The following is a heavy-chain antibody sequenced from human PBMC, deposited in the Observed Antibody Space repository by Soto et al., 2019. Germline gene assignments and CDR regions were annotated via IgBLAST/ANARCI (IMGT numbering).Heavy chain of an antibody. J-gene: IGHJ5*02. CDR1: GFMFSRYW. CDR2: IKDDGRQK. CDR3: ARDFSSGWYP. D-gene: IGHD6-19*01. V-gene: IGHV3-7*01. Sequence: EGQLVESGGDLVQPGGSLRLSCAASGFMFSRYWMSWVRQAPGKGLEWVANIKDDGRQKYYVDSVKGRFTISRDNAKNSVYLQMNSLRAEDTAVYYCARDFSSGWYPWGQGTLVTVSS.